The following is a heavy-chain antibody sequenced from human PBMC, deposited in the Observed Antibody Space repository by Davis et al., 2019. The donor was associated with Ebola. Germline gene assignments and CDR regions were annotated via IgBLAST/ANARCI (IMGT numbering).Heavy chain of an antibody. Sequence: GESLKIPCKGSGYRFTSYWISWVRQMPGKGLEWMGRIDPSDSYTNYSPSFQGHVTISADKFISTAYLQWSSLKASDTAMYYCARLKDLTTFDFWGQGTLVTVSS. V-gene: IGHV5-10-1*01. CDR3: ARLKDLTTFDF. CDR1: GYRFTSYW. J-gene: IGHJ4*02. D-gene: IGHD4-11*01. CDR2: IDPSDSYT.